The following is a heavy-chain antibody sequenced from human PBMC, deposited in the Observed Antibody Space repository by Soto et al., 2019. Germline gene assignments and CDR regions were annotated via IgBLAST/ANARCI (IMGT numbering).Heavy chain of an antibody. CDR3: ARHLRRGYDAFDI. V-gene: IGHV3-53*04. CDR1: GFTVSSNY. J-gene: IGHJ3*02. Sequence: EVQLVESGGGLVQPGGSLRLSCAASGFTVSSNYMSWVRQAPGKGLEWVSVIYSGGSTYYADSVKGRFTISRHNSKNTLYLQMNSLRAEDTAVYYCARHLRRGYDAFDIWGQGTMVTVSS. CDR2: IYSGGST. D-gene: IGHD5-12*01.